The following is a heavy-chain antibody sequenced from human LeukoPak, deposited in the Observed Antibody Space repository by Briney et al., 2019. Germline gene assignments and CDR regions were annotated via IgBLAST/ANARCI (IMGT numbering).Heavy chain of an antibody. D-gene: IGHD2-21*02. CDR1: GGTFSSHA. V-gene: IGHV1-69*10. CDR3: AILSDGAYCGGDCFYLDY. Sequence: GASVKVSCKTSGGTFSSHAMNWVRQAPGQGLEWMGGIIPILDVTNYAQKFQGRVTITADIFTGTAYMELNSLRSEDTAVYYCAILSDGAYCGGDCFYLDYWGQGTLVTVSS. CDR2: IIPILDVT. J-gene: IGHJ4*02.